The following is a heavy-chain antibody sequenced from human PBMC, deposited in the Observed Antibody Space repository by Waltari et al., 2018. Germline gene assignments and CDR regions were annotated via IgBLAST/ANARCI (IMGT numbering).Heavy chain of an antibody. V-gene: IGHV3-53*01. D-gene: IGHD5-12*01. J-gene: IGHJ4*02. CDR2: IYSGGRK. Sequence: EVQLVESGGGLIQPGGSLRLSCAASGFTVSSNYMSWVRQAPGKGLEWVSVIYSGGRKYYADSVKGRFTISRDKSKNTLYLQMNSLRAEDTAVYYCARDLGDGYRGYWGQGTLVTVSS. CDR3: ARDLGDGYRGY. CDR1: GFTVSSNY.